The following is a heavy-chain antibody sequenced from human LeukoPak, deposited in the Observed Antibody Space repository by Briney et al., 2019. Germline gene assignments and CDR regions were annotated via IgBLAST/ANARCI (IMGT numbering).Heavy chain of an antibody. V-gene: IGHV4-59*08. CDR3: ASLHSSSWIFDY. D-gene: IGHD6-13*01. CDR1: GGSISSYY. Sequence: SETLSLTCTVSGGSISSYYWSWIRQPPGKGLGWIGYIYYSGSTNYNPSLKSRVTISVDTSKNQFSLKLSSVTAADTAVYYCASLHSSSWIFDYWGQGTLVTVSS. CDR2: IYYSGST. J-gene: IGHJ4*02.